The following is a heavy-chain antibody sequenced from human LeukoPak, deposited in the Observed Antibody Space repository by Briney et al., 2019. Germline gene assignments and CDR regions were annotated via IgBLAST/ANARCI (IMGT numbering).Heavy chain of an antibody. J-gene: IGHJ5*02. CDR1: GGSISSGSYY. D-gene: IGHD3-3*01. V-gene: IGHV4-61*02. Sequence: SQTLSLTCTVSGGSISSGSYYWSWIRQPAGKGLEWIGRIYTSGSTNYNTFLKSRVTISVDTSKNQFSLQLSSVTAADTAVYYCAREVGGSIFGVVTNWFDPWGQGTLVTVSS. CDR2: IYTSGST. CDR3: AREVGGSIFGVVTNWFDP.